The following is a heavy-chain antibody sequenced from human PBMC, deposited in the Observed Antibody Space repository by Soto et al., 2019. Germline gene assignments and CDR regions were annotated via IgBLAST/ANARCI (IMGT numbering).Heavy chain of an antibody. V-gene: IGHV5-10-1*01. J-gene: IGHJ5*02. D-gene: IGHD2-2*01. CDR1: GYTFTKYY. CDR3: ARKVGVLVPAADFDP. CDR2: IDPSDSYT. Sequence: PGESLKISCEASGYTFTKYYITWVRQMPGKGLEWMGKIDPSDSYTTYSPSFQGHVTMSVDQSINTAFLQWSSLEASDTAMYYCARKVGVLVPAADFDPWGQGTLVTVSS.